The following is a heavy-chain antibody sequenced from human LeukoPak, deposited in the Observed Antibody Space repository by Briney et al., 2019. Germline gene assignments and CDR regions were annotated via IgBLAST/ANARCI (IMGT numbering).Heavy chain of an antibody. CDR3: ARDGFDY. V-gene: IGHV3-64*01. CDR2: ISSNGGST. CDR1: GFTFSSYA. Sequence: GGSLRLSCAASGFTFSSYAMHWVRQAPGKGLEYVSAISSNGGSTYYANSVKGRFTISGDNSKDTLYLQMGSLRAEDMAVYYCARDGFDYWGQGTLVTVSS. J-gene: IGHJ4*02.